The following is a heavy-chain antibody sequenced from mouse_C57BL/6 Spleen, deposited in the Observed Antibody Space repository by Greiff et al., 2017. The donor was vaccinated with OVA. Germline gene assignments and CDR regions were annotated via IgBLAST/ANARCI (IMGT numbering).Heavy chain of an antibody. CDR2: IDPETGGT. Sequence: QVQLQQSGAELVRPGASVTLSCKASGYTFTDYEMHWVKQTPVHGLEWIGAIDPETGGTAYNQKFKGKAILTADKSSSTAYMELRSLTSEDSAVYYCTRSYVSSHFDYWGQGTTLTVSS. J-gene: IGHJ2*01. CDR1: GYTFTDYE. D-gene: IGHD1-1*01. V-gene: IGHV1-15*01. CDR3: TRSYVSSHFDY.